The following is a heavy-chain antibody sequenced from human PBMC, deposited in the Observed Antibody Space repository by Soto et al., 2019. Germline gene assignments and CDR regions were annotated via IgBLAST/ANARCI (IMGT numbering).Heavy chain of an antibody. J-gene: IGHJ4*02. CDR3: AADATAWQQMVPSDY. V-gene: IGHV1-58*01. D-gene: IGHD2-8*01. CDR2: IAVGSGYT. CDR1: GFTFTSSA. Sequence: SVKVSCKASGFTFTSSAFQWVRQARGQRLEWIGWIAVGSGYTNYAQRFQDRVTLTRDMSTATTYMELSCLTSEDTAIYYCAADATAWQQMVPSDYWGQGTLVTVSS.